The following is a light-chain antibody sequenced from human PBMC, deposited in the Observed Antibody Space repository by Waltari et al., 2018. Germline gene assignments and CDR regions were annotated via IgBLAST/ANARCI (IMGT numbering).Light chain of an antibody. Sequence: DIQMTQSPSSLSASVGDRVTITCQASQDISNFLNWYQQKPGKAPRPLIYDASNLETGVPSRFSGSRSGTDFTFTISSLQPEDIATYYCQQYNNLLYTFGQGTRLEIK. J-gene: IGKJ2*01. CDR3: QQYNNLLYT. CDR1: QDISNF. CDR2: DAS. V-gene: IGKV1-33*01.